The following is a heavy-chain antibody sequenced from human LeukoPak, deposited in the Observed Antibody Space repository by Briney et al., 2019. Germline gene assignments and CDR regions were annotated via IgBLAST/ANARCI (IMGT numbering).Heavy chain of an antibody. V-gene: IGHV3-30-3*01. Sequence: GGSLRLSCAASGFTFSSYAMHWVRQAPGKGLEWVAVISYDGSNKYYADSVKGRFTISRDNSKNTLYLQMNSLRAEGTAVYYCARDLPCSSTSCYTGSFDYWGQGTLVTVSS. D-gene: IGHD2-2*02. CDR3: ARDLPCSSTSCYTGSFDY. CDR2: ISYDGSNK. J-gene: IGHJ4*02. CDR1: GFTFSSYA.